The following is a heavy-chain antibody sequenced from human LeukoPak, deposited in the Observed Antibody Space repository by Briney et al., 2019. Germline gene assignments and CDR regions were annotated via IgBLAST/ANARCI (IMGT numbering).Heavy chain of an antibody. CDR3: AIFARYGDYVDY. CDR1: GGSISSTNYY. Sequence: SETLSLTCTVSGGSISSTNYYWGWIRQPPGRGLEWIGSVYYSGSTYYNPSLKSRVTISVDTSKNQFSLKLSSVTAADTAVYYCAIFARYGDYVDYWGQGTLVTVSS. D-gene: IGHD4-17*01. CDR2: VYYSGST. V-gene: IGHV4-39*01. J-gene: IGHJ4*02.